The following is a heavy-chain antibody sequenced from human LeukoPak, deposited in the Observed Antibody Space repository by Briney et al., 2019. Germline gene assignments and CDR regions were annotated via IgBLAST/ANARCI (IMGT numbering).Heavy chain of an antibody. CDR1: GGSISSYY. Sequence: SETLSLTCSVSGGSISSYYWSWIRQPPGKGLEWIGYIYYSGSSNYSPSLKSRVTMSVDTSKNQFSLKLTSVTAADTAVYYCARRLRQTLFDPWGQGTLVTVSS. V-gene: IGHV4-59*08. CDR2: IYYSGSS. CDR3: ARRLRQTLFDP. J-gene: IGHJ5*02. D-gene: IGHD4-17*01.